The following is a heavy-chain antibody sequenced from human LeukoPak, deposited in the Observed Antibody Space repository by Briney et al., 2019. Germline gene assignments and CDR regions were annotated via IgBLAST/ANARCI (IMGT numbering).Heavy chain of an antibody. CDR3: ARLSGDYLDAFDI. V-gene: IGHV3-21*01. CDR1: GFTFSSYE. CDR2: ISSSSSYI. Sequence: GGSLRLSCAASGFTFSSYEMNWVRQAPGKGLEWVSSISSSSSYIYYADSVKGRFTISRDNAKNSLYLQMNSLRAEDTAVYYCARLSGDYLDAFDIWGQGTMVTVSS. D-gene: IGHD4-17*01. J-gene: IGHJ3*02.